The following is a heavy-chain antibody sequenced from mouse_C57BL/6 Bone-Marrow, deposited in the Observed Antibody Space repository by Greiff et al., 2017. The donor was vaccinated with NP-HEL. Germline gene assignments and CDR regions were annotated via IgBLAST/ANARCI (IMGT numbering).Heavy chain of an antibody. Sequence: QVQLQQSGAELMKPGTSVKLSCKATGYTFTGYWIEWVKQRPGHGLEWIGEILPGSGSTNYNEKFKGKATFTADTSSNTAYMQLSSLTTEDSAIDYCASQTWYGSSYDAMDYWGQGTSVTVSS. V-gene: IGHV1-9*01. CDR2: ILPGSGST. J-gene: IGHJ4*01. CDR1: GYTFTGYW. D-gene: IGHD1-1*01. CDR3: ASQTWYGSSYDAMDY.